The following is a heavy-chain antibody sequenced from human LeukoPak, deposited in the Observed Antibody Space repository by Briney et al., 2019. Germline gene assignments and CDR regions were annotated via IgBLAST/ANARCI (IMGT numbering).Heavy chain of an antibody. D-gene: IGHD3-22*01. Sequence: SETLSLTCAVYGGSFSGYYRSWIRQPPGKGLEWIGEINHSGSTNYNPSLKSRVTISVDTSKNQFSLKLSSVTAADTAVYYCATGSPTYYYDSSGYYPLDYWGQGTLVTVSS. CDR3: ATGSPTYYYDSSGYYPLDY. CDR1: GGSFSGYY. V-gene: IGHV4-34*01. CDR2: INHSGST. J-gene: IGHJ4*02.